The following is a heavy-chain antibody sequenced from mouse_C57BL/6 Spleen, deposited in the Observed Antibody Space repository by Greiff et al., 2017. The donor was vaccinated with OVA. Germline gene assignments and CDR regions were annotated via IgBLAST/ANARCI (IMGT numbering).Heavy chain of an antibody. V-gene: IGHV1-26*01. CDR1: GYTFTDYY. CDR2: INPNNGGT. Sequence: EVKLQQSGPELVKPGASVKISCKASGYTFTDYYMNWVKQSHGKSLEWIGDINPNNGGTSYNQKFKGKATLTVDKSSSTAYMELRSLTSEDSAVYYCASANWVYYFDYWGQGTTLTVSS. CDR3: ASANWVYYFDY. J-gene: IGHJ2*01. D-gene: IGHD4-1*01.